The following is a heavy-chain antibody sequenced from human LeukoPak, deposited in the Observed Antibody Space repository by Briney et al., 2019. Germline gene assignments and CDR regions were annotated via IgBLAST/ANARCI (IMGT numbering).Heavy chain of an antibody. D-gene: IGHD1-14*01. CDR3: GGDDSNLPGSYFDY. V-gene: IGHV4-4*07. CDR1: GASISSYY. J-gene: IGHJ4*02. CDR2: IYTSGIISGNT. Sequence: PSETLSLTCTVSGASISSYYWSWIRQPPGKGLEWIGRIYTSGIISGNTNYNPSLKSRVTMSVDTSKNQFSLKLRSVTAADTAVYYCGGDDSNLPGSYFDYWGQGTLVTVSS.